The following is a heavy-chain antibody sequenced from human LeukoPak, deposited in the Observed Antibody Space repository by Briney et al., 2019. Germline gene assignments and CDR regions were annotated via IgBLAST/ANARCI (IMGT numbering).Heavy chain of an antibody. J-gene: IGHJ4*02. CDR1: GGTFSSYA. Sequence: SVKVSCKASGGTFSSYAISWVRQAPGQGLEWMGGIIPIFGTANYAQKFQGRVTITADKSTSTAYMELSSLRSEDTAVYYCARDALDWLLSHYFDYWGQGTLVTVSS. CDR2: IIPIFGTA. V-gene: IGHV1-69*06. D-gene: IGHD3-9*01. CDR3: ARDALDWLLSHYFDY.